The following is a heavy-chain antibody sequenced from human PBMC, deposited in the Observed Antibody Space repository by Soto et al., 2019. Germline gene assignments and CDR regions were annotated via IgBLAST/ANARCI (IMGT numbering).Heavy chain of an antibody. Sequence: QELLVESGGGVVQPGRSLRLSCSASGFTFTSFAFHWVSQAPGHGLEYVAAISYDGANKYYADSVTGRFTISRDSSKNMVSLQMNSLRSEDTAVYYCSRDAFDDYASVTYLAWGQGTLVTVSS. CDR1: GFTFTSFA. V-gene: IGHV3-30-3*01. CDR3: SRDAFDDYASVTYLA. D-gene: IGHD4-17*01. CDR2: ISYDGANK. J-gene: IGHJ5*02.